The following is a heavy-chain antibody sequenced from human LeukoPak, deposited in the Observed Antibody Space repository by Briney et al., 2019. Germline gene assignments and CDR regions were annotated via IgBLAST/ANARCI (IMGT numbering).Heavy chain of an antibody. Sequence: PGGSLRLSCAASGFTFSNYAMSWVRQAPGKGLEWVSTISGNGGSTYYADSVKGRFSISRDNSKKTLFLQMNSLRAEDTAVYYCAKSGYSSGWFRAFDIWAKGHWSPSLQ. V-gene: IGHV3-23*01. CDR1: GFTFSNYA. J-gene: IGHJ3*02. D-gene: IGHD6-19*01. CDR3: AKSGYSSGWFRAFDI. CDR2: ISGNGGST.